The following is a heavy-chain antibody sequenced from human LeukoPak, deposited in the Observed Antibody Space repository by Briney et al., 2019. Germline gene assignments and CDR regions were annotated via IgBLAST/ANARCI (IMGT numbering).Heavy chain of an antibody. CDR3: AKDTQRGFRSSHPYYFDY. Sequence: GGSLRLSCAASGFTFSSYAMSWVRQAPGKGLEWVSAISGSGGSTYYADSVKGRFTISRDNSKNTLYLQMNSLRAEDTAVYYCAKDTQRGFRSSHPYYFDYWGQGTLVTVSS. CDR1: GFTFSSYA. V-gene: IGHV3-23*01. CDR2: ISGSGGST. J-gene: IGHJ4*02. D-gene: IGHD6-6*01.